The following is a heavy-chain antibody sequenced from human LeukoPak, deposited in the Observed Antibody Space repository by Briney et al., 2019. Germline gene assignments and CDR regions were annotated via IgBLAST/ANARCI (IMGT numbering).Heavy chain of an antibody. J-gene: IGHJ3*02. CDR1: GYSLSSIYY. CDR2: IDHIGNT. CDR3: ARAFWRLGAHDAFDI. D-gene: IGHD3-3*01. V-gene: IGHV4-38-2*02. Sequence: SETLSLTCTVSGYSLSSIYYWGWIRQPPGQGLEWIGTIDHIGNTFYNPSLTSRVSISVDTSKNHFSLNLTSVTATDTALYYCARAFWRLGAHDAFDIWGQGTMVTVSS.